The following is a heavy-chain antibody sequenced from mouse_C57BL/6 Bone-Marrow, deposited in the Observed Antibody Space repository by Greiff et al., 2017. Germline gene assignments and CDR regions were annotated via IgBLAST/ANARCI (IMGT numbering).Heavy chain of an antibody. CDR1: GYAFSSYW. V-gene: IGHV1-80*01. D-gene: IGHD1-1*01. CDR2: IYPGDGDT. Sequence: QVQLQQSGAELVKPGASVKISCKASGYAFSSYWMNWVKQRPGKGLEWIGQIYPGDGDTTYNGKFKGKATLTAEQSSSTAYMQLSSLPSDDSAVYFGAPYYYGSSYWGQGTLVTVSA. J-gene: IGHJ3*01. CDR3: APYYYGSSY.